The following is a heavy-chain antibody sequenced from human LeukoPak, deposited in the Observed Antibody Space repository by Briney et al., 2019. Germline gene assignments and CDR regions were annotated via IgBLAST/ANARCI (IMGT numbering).Heavy chain of an antibody. Sequence: ASVKVSCKTSGYTFTSYGISWVRQAPGQGLEWMGWISGYNSNTRYAQKFQGRVTITTDTSISTAYMELSSLTSEDTAVYYCAREGLDIWGQGTMVTVSS. CDR1: GYTFTSYG. J-gene: IGHJ3*02. V-gene: IGHV1-18*01. CDR3: AREGLDI. CDR2: ISGYNSNT.